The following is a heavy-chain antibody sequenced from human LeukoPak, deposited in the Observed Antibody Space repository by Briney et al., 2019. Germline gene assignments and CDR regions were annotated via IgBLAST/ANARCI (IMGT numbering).Heavy chain of an antibody. CDR1: GYTFTSYG. D-gene: IGHD3-22*01. CDR3: ARDPFDSSGYKPDY. J-gene: IGHJ4*02. Sequence: ASVKVSCKASGYTFTSYGISWVRQAPGQGLEWMGWISAYNGNTNYAQKVQGRVTMTTDTSTSTVYMELMSLRSDDTDVYYCARDPFDSSGYKPDYWGQGTLVTASS. V-gene: IGHV1-18*01. CDR2: ISAYNGNT.